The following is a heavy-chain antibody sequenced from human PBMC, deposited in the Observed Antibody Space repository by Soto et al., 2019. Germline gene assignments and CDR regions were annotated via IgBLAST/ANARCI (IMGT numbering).Heavy chain of an antibody. CDR2: IHYSGTT. J-gene: IGHJ4*02. CDR1: GGSVSSDGDY. D-gene: IGHD5-12*01. CDR3: ARRIVATETFDY. V-gene: IGHV4-31*03. Sequence: PSETLSLTCSVSGGSVSSDGDYWSWIRQHPGRGLEWIGSIHYSGTTYYTPPLRSRVTISVDTSKNYFSLKLSSVTAADTAVYYCARRIVATETFDYWGQGTLVTVSS.